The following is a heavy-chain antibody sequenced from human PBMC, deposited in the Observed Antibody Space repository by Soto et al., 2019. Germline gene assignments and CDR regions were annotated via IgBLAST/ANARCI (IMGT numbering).Heavy chain of an antibody. CDR1: GFTFSSYA. D-gene: IGHD6-19*01. Sequence: GSLRLSCAASGFTFSSYAMSWVRQAPGKGLEWVSAISGSGGSTYYADSVKGRFTISRDNSKNTLYLQMNSLRAEDTAVYYCAKRRAEDGTWLDYFDYWGQGTLVTVSS. V-gene: IGHV3-23*01. CDR3: AKRRAEDGTWLDYFDY. J-gene: IGHJ4*02. CDR2: ISGSGGST.